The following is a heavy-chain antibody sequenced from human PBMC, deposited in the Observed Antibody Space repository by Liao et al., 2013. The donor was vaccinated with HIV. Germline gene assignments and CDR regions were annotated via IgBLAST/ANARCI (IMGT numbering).Heavy chain of an antibody. CDR3: ARARLPGRYYYYYMDV. D-gene: IGHD6-25*01. J-gene: IGHJ6*03. V-gene: IGHV4-59*01. CDR1: GGSINSYY. CDR2: IYYSGST. Sequence: QVQLQESGPGLVKPSETLSLTCTVSGGSINSYYWSWIRQPPGKGLEWIGYIYYSGSTDYNPSLKSRVTISVDTSRNQFSLKLSSVTAADTGIYYCARARLPGRYYYYYMDVWAKGPRSPSP.